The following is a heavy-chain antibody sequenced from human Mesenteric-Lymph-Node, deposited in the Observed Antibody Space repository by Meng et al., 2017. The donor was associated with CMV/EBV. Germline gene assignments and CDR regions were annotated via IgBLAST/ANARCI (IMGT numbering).Heavy chain of an antibody. J-gene: IGHJ6*02. CDR2: IRYDGSNK. D-gene: IGHD2-2*01. CDR3: AKGKVVSAAMDV. V-gene: IGHV3-30*02. CDR1: GFILSNYA. Sequence: GESLKISCTASGFILSNYAMHWVRQIPGNGLEWVAFIRYDGSNKYYADSVKGRFTISRDNSKNTLYLQMNSLRAEDTAVYYCAKGKVVSAAMDVWGQGTTVTVSS.